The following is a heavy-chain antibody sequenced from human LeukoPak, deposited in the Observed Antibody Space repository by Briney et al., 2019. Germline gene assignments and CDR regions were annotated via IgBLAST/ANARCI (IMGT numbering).Heavy chain of an antibody. D-gene: IGHD3-10*01. V-gene: IGHV4-59*01. CDR3: ARVLRPMASQYYFDY. Sequence: KSSETLSLTCTVSGASINTYYWGWIRQPPGKGLEWIGYIYYSGTTSYNPSLKTRVTISIDTSKNQFSLKLSSVTAADTAVYYCARVLRPMASQYYFDYWGQGTLVTVSS. J-gene: IGHJ4*02. CDR1: GASINTYY. CDR2: IYYSGTT.